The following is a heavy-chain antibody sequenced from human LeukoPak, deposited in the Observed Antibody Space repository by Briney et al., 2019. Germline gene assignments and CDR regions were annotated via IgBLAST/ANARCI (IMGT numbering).Heavy chain of an antibody. J-gene: IGHJ2*01. Sequence: SVKVSCKASGGTFSSYAISWVRQAPGQGLEWMGGVIPIFGSASYAQKFQGRVTMTRDTSTSTVYMELSSLRSEDTAVYYCARGVNVAAPRGWYFDLWGRGTLVTVSS. D-gene: IGHD6-13*01. CDR1: GGTFSSYA. V-gene: IGHV1-69*05. CDR3: ARGVNVAAPRGWYFDL. CDR2: VIPIFGSA.